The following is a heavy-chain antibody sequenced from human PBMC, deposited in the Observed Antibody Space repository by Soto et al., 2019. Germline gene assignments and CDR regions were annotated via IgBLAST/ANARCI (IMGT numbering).Heavy chain of an antibody. CDR2: IYSGGST. J-gene: IGHJ6*03. Sequence: EVQLVESGGGLVQPGGSLRLSCAASGFTVSSNYMSWVRQAPGKGLEWVSVIYSGGSTYYADSVKGRFTISRHNSKNTLYLQMNSLRAEGTAVYYCARLDRTYYYCMDVWGKGTTVTVSS. CDR1: GFTVSSNY. CDR3: ARLDRTYYYCMDV. D-gene: IGHD1-1*01. V-gene: IGHV3-53*04.